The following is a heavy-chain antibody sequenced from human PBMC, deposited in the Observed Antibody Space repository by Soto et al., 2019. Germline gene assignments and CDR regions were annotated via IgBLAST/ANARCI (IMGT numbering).Heavy chain of an antibody. J-gene: IGHJ4*02. Sequence: GESLNISCKGSGYSFTSYWIGWVRQMPGKGLEWMGIIYPGDSNTKYSPSFQGQVTISADKSISTAYLQWSSLKASDTAMYDCAKWDDYAIDYWGRGTLVTVSS. V-gene: IGHV5-51*01. D-gene: IGHD4-17*01. CDR3: AKWDDYAIDY. CDR1: GYSFTSYW. CDR2: IYPGDSNT.